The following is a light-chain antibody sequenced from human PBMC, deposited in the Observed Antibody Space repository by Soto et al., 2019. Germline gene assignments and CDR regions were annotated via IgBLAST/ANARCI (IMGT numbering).Light chain of an antibody. V-gene: IGLV2-23*02. CDR1: SNNVGSHNL. J-gene: IGLJ1*01. CDR2: EVT. CDR3: CSYAGTNTPYV. Sequence: QSVLTQPASVSGSPGQSITISCTGTSNNVGSHNLVSWYQQHPGKAPKLMISEVTKRPSGVSHRFSGSKSGNTASLTISGLQAEDEADYYCCSYAGTNTPYVFGTGTKVHVL.